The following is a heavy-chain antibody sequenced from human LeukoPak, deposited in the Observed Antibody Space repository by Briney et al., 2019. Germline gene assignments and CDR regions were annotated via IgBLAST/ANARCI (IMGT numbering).Heavy chain of an antibody. CDR3: ARAPSIWVVSSYYGMDV. J-gene: IGHJ6*02. Sequence: SETLSLTCAVYGGSFSGYYWSWIRQPPGKGLAWIGEINHSGSTNYNPSLKSRVTISVDTSKNQFSLKLSSVTAADTAVYYCARAPSIWVVSSYYGMDVWGQGTTVTVSS. CDR2: INHSGST. V-gene: IGHV4-34*01. CDR1: GGSFSGYY. D-gene: IGHD2-2*01.